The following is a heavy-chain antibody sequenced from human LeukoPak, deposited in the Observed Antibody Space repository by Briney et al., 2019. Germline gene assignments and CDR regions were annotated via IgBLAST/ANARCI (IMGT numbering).Heavy chain of an antibody. V-gene: IGHV4-59*01. CDR3: ARVSVVYGMDV. Sequence: SETLSLTCTVSGGSINSYYWSWIRQPPGKGLEWIGSIYYSGSTNYNPSLKSRVTISLATSKNHFSLKLNSVTAADTAVYYCARVSVVYGMDVWGRGTTVTVSS. CDR1: GGSINSYY. CDR2: IYYSGST. J-gene: IGHJ6*02.